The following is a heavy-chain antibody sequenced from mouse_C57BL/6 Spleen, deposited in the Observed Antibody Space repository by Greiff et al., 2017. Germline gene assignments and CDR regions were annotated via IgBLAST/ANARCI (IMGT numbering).Heavy chain of an antibody. CDR2: INPSNGGT. D-gene: IGHD2-4*01. Sequence: QVQLQQPGTELVKPGASVKLSCKASGYTFTSYWMPWVKQRTGQGLEWIGYINPSNGGTNYNEKFKGKATLTVDKSSSTAYMQLSSLTSADSSVYYCARGDYAFAYWGQGTLVTVSA. CDR1: GYTFTSYW. V-gene: IGHV1-53*01. J-gene: IGHJ3*01. CDR3: ARGDYAFAY.